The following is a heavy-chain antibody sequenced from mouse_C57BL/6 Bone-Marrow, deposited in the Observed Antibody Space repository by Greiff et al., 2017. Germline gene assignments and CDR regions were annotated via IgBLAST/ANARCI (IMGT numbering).Heavy chain of an antibody. J-gene: IGHJ4*01. CDR3: ARAQATLYAMDY. CDR2: INPNNGGT. V-gene: IGHV1-18*01. CDR1: GYTFTDYN. D-gene: IGHD3-2*02. Sequence: EVKLQESGPELVKPGASVKIPCKASGYTFTDYNMDWVKQSHGKSLEWIGDINPNNGGTIYNQKFKGKATLTVDKSSSTAYMELRSLTSEDTAVYYCARAQATLYAMDYWGQGTSVTVSS.